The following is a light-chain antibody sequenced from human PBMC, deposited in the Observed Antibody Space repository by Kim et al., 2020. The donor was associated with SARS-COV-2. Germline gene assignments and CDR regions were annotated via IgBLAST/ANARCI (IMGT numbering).Light chain of an antibody. Sequence: GQRVTISCSGSSSNIGSNTVNWYQQLPGTAPKLLIFTINQRPSGVPDRFSGSKSGTSASLAISGLQSEGEADYYCATWDDSLNGVVFGGGTKVTVL. CDR3: ATWDDSLNGVV. V-gene: IGLV1-44*01. CDR1: SSNIGSNT. CDR2: TIN. J-gene: IGLJ2*01.